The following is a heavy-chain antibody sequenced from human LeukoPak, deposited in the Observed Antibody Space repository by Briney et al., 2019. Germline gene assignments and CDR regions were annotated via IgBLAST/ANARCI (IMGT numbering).Heavy chain of an antibody. CDR2: INQDGSEK. V-gene: IGHV3-7*01. CDR3: ARDRALYDNY. D-gene: IGHD3-16*01. Sequence: GGSLRLSCAASGFTFSTYWMSWVRQAPGKGLEWVANINQDGSEKYSVDSVKGRFTISRDNAKSSLYLQMNSLRADGTAVYYCARDRALYDNYWGQGTLVTVSS. CDR1: GFTFSTYW. J-gene: IGHJ4*02.